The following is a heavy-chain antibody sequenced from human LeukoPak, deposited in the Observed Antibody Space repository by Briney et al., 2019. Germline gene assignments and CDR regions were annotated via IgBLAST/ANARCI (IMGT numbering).Heavy chain of an antibody. D-gene: IGHD2-2*01. V-gene: IGHV3-30*02. Sequence: PGGSLRLSCAASGFTFSSYGIHWVRQAPGKGLEWVAFIRYDGSNKYYADSVKGRFTISRDNSKNTLYLQMNSLRAEDTAVYYCANMNIVVVPAATPNYWGQGTLVTVSS. CDR2: IRYDGSNK. J-gene: IGHJ4*02. CDR3: ANMNIVVVPAATPNY. CDR1: GFTFSSYG.